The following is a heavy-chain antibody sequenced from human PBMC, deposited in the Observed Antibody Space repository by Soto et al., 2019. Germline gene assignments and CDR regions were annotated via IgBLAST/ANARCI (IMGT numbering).Heavy chain of an antibody. CDR1: GGSISSYY. J-gene: IGHJ4*02. CDR2: IYYSGST. CDR3: AGSIAVAGLDY. V-gene: IGHV4-59*01. Sequence: QVQLQESGPGLVKPSETLSLTCTVSGGSISSYYWSWIRQPPGKGLEWIGYIYYSGSTNYNPSLKSRVTISVDTSKNQFSLKLSSVTAAATAVYYCAGSIAVAGLDYWGQGTLVTVSS. D-gene: IGHD6-19*01.